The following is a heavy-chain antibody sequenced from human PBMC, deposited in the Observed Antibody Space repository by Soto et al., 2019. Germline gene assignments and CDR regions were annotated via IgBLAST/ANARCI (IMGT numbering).Heavy chain of an antibody. CDR1: GVSISSGGYY. J-gene: IGHJ4*02. V-gene: IGHV4-31*03. Sequence: QVQLQESGPGLVKPSQTLSLTCTVSGVSISSGGYYWSWIRQHPGEGLEWIGYIYYSGTTNYNPSFKSRVTISVDTSNNQFSLKLSSVTAADTAVYYCAKGVVVVTPFDYWGRGALVTVSS. CDR3: AKGVVVVTPFDY. CDR2: IYYSGTT. D-gene: IGHD2-21*02.